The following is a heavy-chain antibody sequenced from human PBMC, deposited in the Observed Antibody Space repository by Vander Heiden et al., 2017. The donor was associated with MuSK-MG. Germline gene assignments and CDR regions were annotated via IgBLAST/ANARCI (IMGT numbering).Heavy chain of an antibody. J-gene: IGHJ6*03. Sequence: QVQLQESGPGLVKPSQTLSLTCTVSGGSISSGNYYWSWLRQHPGKGLEWIGYIYYSGSTSYNPSLKSRVTISVDTSKNQFSLKLSSVTAADTAVYYCARAGRTSRAGYYYMDVWGKGTTVTVSS. D-gene: IGHD2-2*01. CDR1: GGSISSGNYY. CDR2: IYYSGST. CDR3: ARAGRTSRAGYYYMDV. V-gene: IGHV4-31*03.